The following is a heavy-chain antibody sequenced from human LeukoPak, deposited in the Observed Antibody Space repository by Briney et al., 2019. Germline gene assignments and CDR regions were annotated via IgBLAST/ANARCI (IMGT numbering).Heavy chain of an antibody. Sequence: ASVKVSCKASGYTFTSYGISWVRQAPGLGLEWIGWISAYNGNTNYAQKLQGRVTMTTDTSTSTAYMELRSLKSDDTAVYYCARESGSSWETLYDYWGQGTLVTVSS. CDR3: ARESGSSWETLYDY. CDR1: GYTFTSYG. V-gene: IGHV1-18*01. J-gene: IGHJ4*02. CDR2: ISAYNGNT. D-gene: IGHD6-13*01.